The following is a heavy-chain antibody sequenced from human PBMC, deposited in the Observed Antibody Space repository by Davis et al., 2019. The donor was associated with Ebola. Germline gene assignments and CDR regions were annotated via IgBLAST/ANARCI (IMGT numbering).Heavy chain of an antibody. Sequence: GESLKISCAASGSTFSSYSMNWVRQAPGKGLEWVSSISSSSSYIYYADSVKGRFTISRDNAKNSLYLQMNSLRAEDTAVYYCARDSMRYCSSTSCQDYWGQGTLVTVSS. CDR1: GSTFSSYS. J-gene: IGHJ4*02. CDR3: ARDSMRYCSSTSCQDY. CDR2: ISSSSSYI. D-gene: IGHD2-2*01. V-gene: IGHV3-21*01.